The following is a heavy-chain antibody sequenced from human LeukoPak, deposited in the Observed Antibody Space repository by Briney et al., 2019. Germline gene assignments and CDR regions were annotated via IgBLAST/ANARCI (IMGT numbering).Heavy chain of an antibody. J-gene: IGHJ4*02. CDR2: ISAYNGNT. D-gene: IGHD4-23*01. Sequence: ASVKVSCKASGYTFTSYGISWVRQAPGQGLEWMGWISAYNGNTNYAQKLQGRVTMTTDTSTSTAYMELRSLRSDDTAVYYCAREPNAYGGNSEPDYWGQGTLVTVSS. V-gene: IGHV1-18*01. CDR1: GYTFTSYG. CDR3: AREPNAYGGNSEPDY.